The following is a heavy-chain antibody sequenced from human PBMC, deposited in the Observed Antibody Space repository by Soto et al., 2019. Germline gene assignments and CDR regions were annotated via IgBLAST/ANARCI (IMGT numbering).Heavy chain of an antibody. D-gene: IGHD3-3*01. Sequence: EAQLVESGGGLVHPGRSLRLSCVASGFTFDDHVMHWVRQVPGKGLEWVGHISWNGYSIGYGGSVRGRFTISRDNAKNTLYLQMNSLRPEDTALYYCARSWSGSTSGRVDVWGQGTTVTVSS. CDR1: GFTFDDHV. J-gene: IGHJ6*02. CDR2: ISWNGYSI. CDR3: ARSWSGSTSGRVDV. V-gene: IGHV3-9*01.